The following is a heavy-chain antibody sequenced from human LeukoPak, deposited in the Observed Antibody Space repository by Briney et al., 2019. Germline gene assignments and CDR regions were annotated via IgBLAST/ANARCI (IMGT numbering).Heavy chain of an antibody. J-gene: IGHJ4*02. CDR2: INSDGSST. CDR1: GFTFSSYW. CDR3: ARGAHSSGWYFLAWAFDY. V-gene: IGHV3-74*01. D-gene: IGHD6-19*01. Sequence: PGGSLRLSCAASGFTFSSYWMHWVRQAPGKGLVWVSRINSDGSSTSYADSVKGRFTISRDNAKNTLYLQMNSLRAEDTAVYYCARGAHSSGWYFLAWAFDYGGQGTLVTVSS.